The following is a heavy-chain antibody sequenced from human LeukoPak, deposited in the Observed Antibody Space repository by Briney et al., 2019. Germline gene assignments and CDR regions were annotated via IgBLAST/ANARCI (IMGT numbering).Heavy chain of an antibody. CDR2: IYYSGST. D-gene: IGHD3-3*01. Sequence: PSETLSLTCIVSGGSLNTYYWSWIRQSPGKGLEWIAYIYYSGSTNYNPSLRSRVTISVDTSKNQFSLKMSSVTAADTAVYYCVRNFRGLWSGYYDLREYYYGLDVWGPGTTVTVSS. CDR1: GGSLNTYY. V-gene: IGHV4-59*01. J-gene: IGHJ6*02. CDR3: VRNFRGLWSGYYDLREYYYGLDV.